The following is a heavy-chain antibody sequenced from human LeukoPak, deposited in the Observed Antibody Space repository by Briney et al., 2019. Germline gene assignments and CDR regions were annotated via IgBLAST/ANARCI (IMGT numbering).Heavy chain of an antibody. CDR1: GFTFSTSG. V-gene: IGHV3-30*02. Sequence: PGGSLRLSCAASGFTFSTSGMHWVRQATGKGLEWVAFIRYDGSSYYYGDSVKGRFTISRDNSKNTLFLQMKSLRDEDTAVYSCAKGVDGKNWIFDNWGQGTLVTVSS. CDR2: IRYDGSSY. D-gene: IGHD1-1*01. CDR3: AKGVDGKNWIFDN. J-gene: IGHJ4*02.